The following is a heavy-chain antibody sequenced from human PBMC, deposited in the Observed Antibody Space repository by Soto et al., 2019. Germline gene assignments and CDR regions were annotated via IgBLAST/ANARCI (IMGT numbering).Heavy chain of an antibody. J-gene: IGHJ4*02. CDR1: GYTLGTYS. CDR3: ARGTNPTSFTPDY. V-gene: IGHV1-3*01. D-gene: IGHD2-15*01. CDR2: INGGSGDT. Sequence: QVQLVQSGAEVKKPGASVKVSCRASGYTLGTYSMHWVRQAPGQRLEWMGCINGGSGDTRSSQNFQARVTIFRDTSANTAYMERSRLTSEDSAVYYCARGTNPTSFTPDYWGQGTLVTVSS.